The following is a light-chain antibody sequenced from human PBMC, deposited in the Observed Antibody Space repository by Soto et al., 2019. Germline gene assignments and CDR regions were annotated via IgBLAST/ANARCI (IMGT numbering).Light chain of an antibody. CDR2: GTS. V-gene: IGKV3-15*01. J-gene: IGKJ2*01. Sequence: EIVMTQSPATLSVSPGEGATLSCRASQRVTSNLAWYQQQPGQAPRLLIYGTSTRATGIPARLSGSGSGTESTLTLSSLQSEDFAVYYCQQYYNWPYTFGQGTKLEIK. CDR1: QRVTSN. CDR3: QQYYNWPYT.